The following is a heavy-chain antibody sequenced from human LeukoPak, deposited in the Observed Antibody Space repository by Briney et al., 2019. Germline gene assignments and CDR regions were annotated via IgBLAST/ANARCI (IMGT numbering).Heavy chain of an antibody. CDR1: GFTFGSYG. CDR3: AKDTYYYDSSAYLGSDY. Sequence: PGGSLRLSCAASGFTFGSYGMHWVRQAPGKGLEWVAFIRDAGSNKYYADSVKGRFTISRDNSKNTLYLQMNSLRAEDTAVYYCAKDTYYYDSSAYLGSDYWGQGTLVTVSS. V-gene: IGHV3-30*02. D-gene: IGHD3-22*01. J-gene: IGHJ4*02. CDR2: IRDAGSNK.